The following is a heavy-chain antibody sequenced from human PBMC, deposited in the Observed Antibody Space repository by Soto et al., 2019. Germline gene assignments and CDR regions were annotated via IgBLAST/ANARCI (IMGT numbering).Heavy chain of an antibody. CDR1: GGSISSHNW. D-gene: IGHD3-22*01. V-gene: IGHV4-4*02. J-gene: IGHJ4*01. Sequence: SETLSLTCVVSGGSISSHNWWTWVRQPPGKGLEWIGEIHQSGSTNYIPSLKSRVTISVDRSENHFSLRLSSVTAADTAVYYCATRNYYDSTGYFNFWGHGTLVTVSS. CDR2: IHQSGST. CDR3: ATRNYYDSTGYFNF.